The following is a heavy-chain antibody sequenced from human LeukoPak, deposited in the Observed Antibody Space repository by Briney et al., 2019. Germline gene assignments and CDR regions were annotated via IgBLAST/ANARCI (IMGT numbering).Heavy chain of an antibody. Sequence: PSETLSLTCTVSGGSISTYCWSWIRQPPGKGLEWIGEIYLSGSTNYNPSLKSRVTISVDTSKNQFSLKVSSVTAADTAVYYCARTYCSAGACYHFDYWGQGTLVTVSS. CDR3: ARTYCSAGACYHFDY. CDR1: GGSISTYC. D-gene: IGHD2-15*01. CDR2: IYLSGST. J-gene: IGHJ4*02. V-gene: IGHV4-4*09.